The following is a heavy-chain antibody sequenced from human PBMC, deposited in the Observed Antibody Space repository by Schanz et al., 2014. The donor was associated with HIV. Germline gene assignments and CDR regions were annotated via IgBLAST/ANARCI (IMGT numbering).Heavy chain of an antibody. CDR1: GFTFNSYG. CDR3: ARDLNVGRHFDH. Sequence: QVQLVESGGGVVQPGRSLRLSCAASGFTFNSYGMHWVRQAPGKGLEWVSVISYDGRNKLYADSVKGRFTISRDNSKNTLYLQLGSLRTEDTAVYYCARDLNVGRHFDHWGQGTLVTVSS. V-gene: IGHV3-33*05. J-gene: IGHJ4*02. CDR2: ISYDGRNK. D-gene: IGHD1-26*01.